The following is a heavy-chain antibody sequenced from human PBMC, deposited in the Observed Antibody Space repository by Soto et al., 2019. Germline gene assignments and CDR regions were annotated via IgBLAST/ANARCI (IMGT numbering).Heavy chain of an antibody. J-gene: IGHJ4*02. Sequence: QVQLVESGGGLVKPGGSLSLSCAASGFTFSYYYMSWIRQTPGKGLEWVSYISSSGGTIYYADSVKVRFTISRDIAKSSLYLQMNSLRAEDTAVYYCARGDSTRGLNYWGQGTLVTVSS. CDR3: ARGDSTRGLNY. CDR2: ISSSGGTI. V-gene: IGHV3-11*01. CDR1: GFTFSYYY. D-gene: IGHD2-2*01.